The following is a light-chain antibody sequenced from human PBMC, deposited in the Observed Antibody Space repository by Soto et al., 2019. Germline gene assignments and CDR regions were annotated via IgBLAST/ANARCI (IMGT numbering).Light chain of an antibody. CDR2: NNN. Sequence: QSVLTQPRSASGTPGQRVTISCSGSSSNIGSNTVNWYQQLPGTAPKLLISNNNQRPSGVPDRFSGSKSGTSASLAISGLQSEDEATYYCAACDDSLNGRVFGGGTQLTVL. V-gene: IGLV1-44*01. J-gene: IGLJ3*02. CDR3: AACDDSLNGRV. CDR1: SSNIGSNT.